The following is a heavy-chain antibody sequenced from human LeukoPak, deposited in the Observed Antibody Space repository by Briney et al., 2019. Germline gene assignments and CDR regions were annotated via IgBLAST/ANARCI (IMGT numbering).Heavy chain of an antibody. D-gene: IGHD1-26*01. V-gene: IGHV4-59*08. CDR1: GGSFSGYY. Sequence: SETLSLTCAVYGGSFSGYYWSWIRQPPGKGLEWIGYIHYNGNTNYNPSLKSRVTMSLDTSKSQVSLKLNSVTAADTAVYYCARHISSGGTYAYFDYWGQGTLVTVSS. CDR3: ARHISSGGTYAYFDY. CDR2: IHYNGNT. J-gene: IGHJ4*02.